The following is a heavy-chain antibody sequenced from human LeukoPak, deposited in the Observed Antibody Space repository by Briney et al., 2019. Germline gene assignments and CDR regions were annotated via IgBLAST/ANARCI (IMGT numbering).Heavy chain of an antibody. V-gene: IGHV3-64*02. CDR2: IISNGGNT. CDR1: GFPFSGYT. Sequence: PGGSLRLSCAASGFPFSGYTMHWVRQAPGKGLEYVSAIISNGGNTHYADSVKGRFTISRDNAKNSLYLQMNSLRAEDTAVYYCARDRRVGANNWFDPWGQGTLVTVSS. CDR3: ARDRRVGANNWFDP. D-gene: IGHD1-26*01. J-gene: IGHJ5*02.